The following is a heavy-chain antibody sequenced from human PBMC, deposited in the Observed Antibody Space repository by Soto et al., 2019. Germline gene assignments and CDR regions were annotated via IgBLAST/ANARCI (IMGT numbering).Heavy chain of an antibody. CDR2: IYYSGST. CDR1: GGSISGYY. CDR3: ARGGKSHGYGMDV. D-gene: IGHD5-18*01. Sequence: QVQLQESGPGLVKPSETLSLTCTVSGGSISGYYWSWTRQPPGKGLEWIGYIYYSGSTNYNPSLKSRVTISVDTSNNQFSLKLSSVTAADTAVYYCARGGKSHGYGMDVWGQGTTVTVSS. J-gene: IGHJ6*02. V-gene: IGHV4-59*01.